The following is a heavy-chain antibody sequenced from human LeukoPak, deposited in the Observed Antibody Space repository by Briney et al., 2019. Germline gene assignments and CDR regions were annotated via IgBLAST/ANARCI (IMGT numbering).Heavy chain of an antibody. D-gene: IGHD3-3*01. Sequence: SETLSLTCTVSGGSISSYYWSWIRQPPGKGLEWIGEINHSGSTNYNPSLKSRVTISVDTSKNQFSLKLSSVTAADTAVYYCARGRYYDFWSGYDSKKTSLWFDPWGQGTLVTVSS. CDR3: ARGRYYDFWSGYDSKKTSLWFDP. CDR1: GGSISSYY. CDR2: INHSGST. J-gene: IGHJ5*02. V-gene: IGHV4-34*01.